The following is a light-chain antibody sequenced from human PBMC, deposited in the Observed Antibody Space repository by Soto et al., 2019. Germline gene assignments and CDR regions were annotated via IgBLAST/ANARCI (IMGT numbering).Light chain of an antibody. J-gene: IGLJ3*02. CDR3: AVWDDSRDGWV. V-gene: IGLV1-44*01. CDR2: NNN. CDR1: SSNIGSHV. Sequence: QSVLTQPPSASGTPGQRVTISCSGSSSNIGSHVVYWYQQLAGTAPKLLMYNNNQRPSGVPDRLSGSKSGTSASLAISGLQSEDEADYYCAVWDDSRDGWVFGGGTKLTVL.